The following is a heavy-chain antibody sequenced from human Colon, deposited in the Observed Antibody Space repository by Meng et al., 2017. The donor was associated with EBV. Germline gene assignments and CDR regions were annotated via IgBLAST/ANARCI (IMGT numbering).Heavy chain of an antibody. CDR2: IYYRGST. J-gene: IGHJ2*01. CDR1: GDSISSSSYS. CDR3: ASPLGILGIVDL. Sequence: RLHVRCPGRVKTWERRSLIATVSGDSISSSSYSWGWIRQPPEKRLEWIGSIYYRGSTYYNPSLKSRVTISVDTSKSQFSLKLSSVTAADTAVYYCASPLGILGIVDLWGRGTLVTVSS. D-gene: IGHD7-27*01. V-gene: IGHV4-39*01.